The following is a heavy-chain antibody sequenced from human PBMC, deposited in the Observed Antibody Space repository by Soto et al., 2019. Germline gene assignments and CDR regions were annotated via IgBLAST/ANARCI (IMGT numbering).Heavy chain of an antibody. J-gene: IGHJ6*02. CDR1: GYTFTSYG. D-gene: IGHD3-3*01. Sequence: ASVKVSCKASGYTFTSYGISWVRQAPGQGLEWMGWISAYNGNTNYAQKLQGRVTMTTDTSTSTAYMELRSLRSDDTAVYYCASTTYYDFWSGYYGNSYYYYGMDVWGQGTTVTVSS. CDR2: ISAYNGNT. V-gene: IGHV1-18*01. CDR3: ASTTYYDFWSGYYGNSYYYYGMDV.